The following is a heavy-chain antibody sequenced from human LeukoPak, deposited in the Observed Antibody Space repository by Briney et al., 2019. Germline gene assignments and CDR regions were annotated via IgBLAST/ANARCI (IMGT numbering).Heavy chain of an antibody. Sequence: ASVKVSCKASGYTFTSYGISWVRQAPGQGLEWVGWISAYNGNTNYAQKLQGRVTMTTDASTSTAYMELRSLRSDDTAVYYCARDKESSSWFYYYYGMDVWGQGTTVTVSS. CDR2: ISAYNGNT. J-gene: IGHJ6*02. D-gene: IGHD6-13*01. CDR1: GYTFTSYG. V-gene: IGHV1-18*01. CDR3: ARDKESSSWFYYYYGMDV.